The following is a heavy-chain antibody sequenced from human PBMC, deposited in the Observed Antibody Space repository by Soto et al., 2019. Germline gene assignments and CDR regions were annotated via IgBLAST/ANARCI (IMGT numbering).Heavy chain of an antibody. CDR3: ARDSQYCSGGSCSPSYGMDV. CDR1: GFTFSSYS. J-gene: IGHJ6*02. Sequence: SGGSLRLSCAASGFTFSSYSMNWVRQAPGKGLEWVSSISSSSSYIYYADSVKGRFTISRDNAKNSLYLQMNSLRAEDTAVYYCARDSQYCSGGSCSPSYGMDVWGQGTTVTVSS. CDR2: ISSSSSYI. V-gene: IGHV3-21*01. D-gene: IGHD2-15*01.